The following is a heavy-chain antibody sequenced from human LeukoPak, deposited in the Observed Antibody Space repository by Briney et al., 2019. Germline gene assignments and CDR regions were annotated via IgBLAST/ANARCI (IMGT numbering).Heavy chain of an antibody. CDR2: ISSSSSYI. CDR3: ARALRFLEWLLSVDY. D-gene: IGHD3-3*01. Sequence: GGSLRLSCAASGFTFSSYSMNWVRQAPGKGLEWVSSISSSSSYIYYADSVKGRFTISRDNAKNSLYLQMNSLRAEDTAVYYCARALRFLEWLLSVDYWGQGTLVTVSS. V-gene: IGHV3-21*01. CDR1: GFTFSSYS. J-gene: IGHJ4*02.